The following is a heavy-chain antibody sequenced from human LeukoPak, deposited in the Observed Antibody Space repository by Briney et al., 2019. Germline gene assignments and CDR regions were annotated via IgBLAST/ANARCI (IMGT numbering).Heavy chain of an antibody. CDR1: GFTFSSYV. V-gene: IGHV3-23*01. Sequence: RTGGSLRLSCAASGFTFSSYVMSWVRQAPGKGLEWVSSISSSGGSTHYADSVKGRFTISRDNSKNTLYLQMNSLRAEDTAVYYCAKDLSYGDYPYYFGYWGQGTLVTVSS. CDR3: AKDLSYGDYPYYFGY. CDR2: ISSSGGST. D-gene: IGHD4-17*01. J-gene: IGHJ4*02.